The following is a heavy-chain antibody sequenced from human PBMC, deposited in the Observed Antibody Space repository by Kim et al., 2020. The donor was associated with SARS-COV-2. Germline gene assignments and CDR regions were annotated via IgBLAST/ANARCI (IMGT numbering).Heavy chain of an antibody. Sequence: GESLKISCKGSGYSFTIYWISWVRQMPGKGLEWMGRIDPSDSYTNYSPSFQGHVTISADKSISTAYLQWSSLKASDTAMYYCARLKSAYYDSSGLVHYFDYWGQGTLVTVSS. D-gene: IGHD3-22*01. CDR1: GYSFTIYW. CDR3: ARLKSAYYDSSGLVHYFDY. J-gene: IGHJ4*02. V-gene: IGHV5-10-1*01. CDR2: IDPSDSYT.